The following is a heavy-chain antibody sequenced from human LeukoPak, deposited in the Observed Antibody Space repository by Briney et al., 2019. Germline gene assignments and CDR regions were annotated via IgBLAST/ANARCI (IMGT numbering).Heavy chain of an antibody. CDR2: IDTDGSST. Sequence: GWSVRLSCAACGFSFRSYWMHWVRLPPGKGLVWVSRIDTDGSSTAYADSVKGRFTISRDNAKNTLYLQMYSLRAEDTAIYYCTRRGTTFDYWGQGTLVTVSS. J-gene: IGHJ4*02. D-gene: IGHD1-1*01. CDR1: GFSFRSYW. V-gene: IGHV3-74*01. CDR3: TRRGTTFDY.